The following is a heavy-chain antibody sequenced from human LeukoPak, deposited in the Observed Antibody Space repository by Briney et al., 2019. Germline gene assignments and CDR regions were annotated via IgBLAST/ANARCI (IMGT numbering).Heavy chain of an antibody. CDR2: ISHDGSDK. V-gene: IGHV3-30*04. CDR3: AREGVQTTVDAFDI. CDR1: EFTLKIYP. D-gene: IGHD4-17*01. Sequence: GGSLRLSCAASEFTLKIYPMHWVRQAPGRGLDWLSVISHDGSDKNNADSVKGRFIISRDNSKNTIYLQLNSLRPEDTAMYYCAREGVQTTVDAFDIWGLGTMVIVSS. J-gene: IGHJ3*02.